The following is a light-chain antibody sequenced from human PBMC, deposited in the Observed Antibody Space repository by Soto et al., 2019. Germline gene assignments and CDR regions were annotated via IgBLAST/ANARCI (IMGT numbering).Light chain of an antibody. J-gene: IGKJ4*01. Sequence: DIQLTQSPSFLSASEGDRVTITCRTSQDISSYLAWYQQKPGKAPQLLISAASTLQSGVPSRFSGSGSGTEFTLTISSLQPEDFATYYCQQLKSYPLSFGGGTKVEI. CDR3: QQLKSYPLS. CDR1: QDISSY. CDR2: AAS. V-gene: IGKV1-9*01.